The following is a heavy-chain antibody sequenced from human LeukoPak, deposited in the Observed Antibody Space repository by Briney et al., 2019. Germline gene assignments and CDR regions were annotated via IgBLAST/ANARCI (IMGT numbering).Heavy chain of an antibody. CDR1: GYTFTGYY. Sequence: ASVKVSCKASGYTFTGYYMHWVRQAPGQELEWMGWINPNSGGTNYAQKFQGRVTMTRDTSISTAYMELSRLRSDDTAVYYCARDRGGKEQSALGYWGQGTLVTVSS. D-gene: IGHD1-26*01. J-gene: IGHJ4*02. V-gene: IGHV1-2*02. CDR2: INPNSGGT. CDR3: ARDRGGKEQSALGY.